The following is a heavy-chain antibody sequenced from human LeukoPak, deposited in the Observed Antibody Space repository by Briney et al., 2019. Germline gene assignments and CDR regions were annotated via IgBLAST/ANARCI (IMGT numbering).Heavy chain of an antibody. D-gene: IGHD3-3*01. V-gene: IGHV3-30*02. CDR3: AKDGRFSVYYMDV. CDR1: GFTFSSYG. Sequence: GGSLRLSCAASGFTFSSYGMHWVRQAPGKGLEWVAFIRYGGSNKYYADSVKGRFTISRDNSKNTLYLQMNSLRAEDTAVYYCAKDGRFSVYYMDVWGKGTTVTVSS. J-gene: IGHJ6*03. CDR2: IRYGGSNK.